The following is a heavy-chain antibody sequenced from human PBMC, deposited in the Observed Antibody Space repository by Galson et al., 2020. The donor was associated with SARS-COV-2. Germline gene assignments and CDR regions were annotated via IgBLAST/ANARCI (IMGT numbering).Heavy chain of an antibody. Sequence: PGGSLRPSCAASGFTFDDYAMHWVRQAPGKGLEWVSAISWNSDSIGYADSVKGRFTVSRDNAKNSLYLQMDSLRTEDSAIYYCAKDVYHDYSGGNGLDIWGQGTMVTVSS. D-gene: IGHD2-15*01. CDR3: AKDVYHDYSGGNGLDI. CDR1: GFTFDDYA. J-gene: IGHJ3*02. V-gene: IGHV3-9*01. CDR2: ISWNSDSI.